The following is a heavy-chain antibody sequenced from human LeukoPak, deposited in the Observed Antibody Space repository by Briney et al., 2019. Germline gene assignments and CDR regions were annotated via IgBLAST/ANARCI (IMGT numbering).Heavy chain of an antibody. CDR2: MNGGGGA. J-gene: IGHJ4*02. Sequence: PPETLSLTSDLHGGSFSGYYRSWIRQAPGKGLERIGRMNGGGGAYYDPAIKRRVTISADTSKNQFSLKMTSVTAADTAVYCCAKAWGVSAGLGDSWGQGTLVTVSS. CDR1: GGSFSGYY. V-gene: IGHV4-34*01. CDR3: AKAWGVSAGLGDS. D-gene: IGHD6-13*01.